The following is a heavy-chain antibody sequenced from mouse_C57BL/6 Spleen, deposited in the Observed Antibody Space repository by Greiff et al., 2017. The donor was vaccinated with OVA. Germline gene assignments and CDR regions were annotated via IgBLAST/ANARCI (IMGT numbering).Heavy chain of an antibody. CDR3: ARNPAGTGYFDY. Sequence: VKLMESGPGLVQPSQSLSITCTVSGFSLTSYGVHWVRQSPGKGLEWLGVIWSGGSTDYHAAFISRLSISKDNSKSQVIFKMNSLQAADTAIYYCARNPAGTGYFDYWGQGTTLTVSS. CDR1: GFSLTSYG. CDR2: IWSGGST. V-gene: IGHV2-2*01. J-gene: IGHJ2*01. D-gene: IGHD4-1*01.